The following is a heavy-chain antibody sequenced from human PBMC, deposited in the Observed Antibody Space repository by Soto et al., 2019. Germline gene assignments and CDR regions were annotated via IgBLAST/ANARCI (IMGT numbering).Heavy chain of an antibody. CDR3: ARGRYGDY. V-gene: IGHV1-18*01. D-gene: IGHD1-1*01. J-gene: IGHJ4*02. Sequence: QGPLVQSGAEVKKHGASVKVSCKGSGYAFTTYGTTWVRQAPGQGLEWMGWISAHNGNTNYAQKLQGRVTVTRDTSTSTAHMELRSLRSDDTAVYYCARGRYGDYWGQGALVTVSS. CDR1: GYAFTTYG. CDR2: ISAHNGNT.